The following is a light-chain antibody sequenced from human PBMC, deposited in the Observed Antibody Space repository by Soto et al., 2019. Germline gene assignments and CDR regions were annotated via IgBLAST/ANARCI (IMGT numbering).Light chain of an antibody. Sequence: EIVMTQSPATLSVSPGERATRSCRASQSISSDLAWYQQKPGQAPRLLIYGASTRATGIPVRFSGSGSGTEFTLTINRLQSEDFAVYYCQQYNYWPEYTFGQGTKLEI. V-gene: IGKV3-15*01. CDR1: QSISSD. CDR3: QQYNYWPEYT. CDR2: GAS. J-gene: IGKJ2*01.